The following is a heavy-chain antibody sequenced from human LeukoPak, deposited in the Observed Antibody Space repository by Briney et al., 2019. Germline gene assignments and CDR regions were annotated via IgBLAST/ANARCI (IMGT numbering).Heavy chain of an antibody. J-gene: IGHJ4*02. V-gene: IGHV3-23*01. Sequence: GGSLRLSCAASRFTFSSSAMSWVRQAPGKGLEWVSTISGSGGSTYSTDSVEGRFTISRDNSKSTLYLQMNSLRVEDTAIYYCAKGGPQFFDYWGQGTLVTVSS. CDR1: RFTFSSSA. D-gene: IGHD5-24*01. CDR3: AKGGPQFFDY. CDR2: ISGSGGST.